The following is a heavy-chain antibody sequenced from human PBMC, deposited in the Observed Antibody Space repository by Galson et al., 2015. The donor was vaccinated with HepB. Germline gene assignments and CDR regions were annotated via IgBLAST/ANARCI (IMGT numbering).Heavy chain of an antibody. CDR2: ISYDGSNK. Sequence: SLRLSCAASGFTFINYAMHWVRQAPGKGLEWVAVISYDGSNKYYADSVKGRFTISRDNSKNTLYLQMNSLRAEDTAVYYCAKEEAGQGEYSSPDWGQGTLVTVSS. V-gene: IGHV3-30*18. CDR3: AKEEAGQGEYSSPD. D-gene: IGHD6-6*01. CDR1: GFTFINYA. J-gene: IGHJ4*02.